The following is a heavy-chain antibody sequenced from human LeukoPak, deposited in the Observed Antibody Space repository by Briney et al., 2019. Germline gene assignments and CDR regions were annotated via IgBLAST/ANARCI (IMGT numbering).Heavy chain of an antibody. V-gene: IGHV4-30-2*01. CDR3: ARAYSFGSANV. Sequence: SETLSLTCAVTGGSILGGGYAWNWIRQPPGKGLEWIAYIYQTGSAYYNPSLESRVVISVDTSKNQFSLSLTSVTTADTAVYYCARAYSFGSANVWGQGTMVTVSS. J-gene: IGHJ3*01. D-gene: IGHD5-18*01. CDR1: GGSILGGGYA. CDR2: IYQTGSA.